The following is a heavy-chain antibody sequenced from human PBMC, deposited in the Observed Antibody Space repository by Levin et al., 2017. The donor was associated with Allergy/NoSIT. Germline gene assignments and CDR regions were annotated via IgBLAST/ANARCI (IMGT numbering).Heavy chain of an antibody. Sequence: GESLKISCAASGFTVGNHYMSWVRQAPGKGLEWVSLIYSGGDTYHADSVRGRFTISRDNSKNTLYLQMNSLRAEDTAVYYCARPAHTTSASLGYWGQGTLVTVSS. D-gene: IGHD1-14*01. CDR1: GFTVGNHY. CDR2: IYSGGDT. CDR3: ARPAHTTSASLGY. V-gene: IGHV3-53*01. J-gene: IGHJ4*02.